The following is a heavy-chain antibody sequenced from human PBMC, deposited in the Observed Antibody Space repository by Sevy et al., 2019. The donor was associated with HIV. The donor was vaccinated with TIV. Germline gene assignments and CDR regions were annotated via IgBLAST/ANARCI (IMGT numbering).Heavy chain of an antibody. V-gene: IGHV3-7*01. CDR1: EFPFYGSW. J-gene: IGHJ4*02. Sequence: GGSLRLSCIASEFPFYGSWMSWVRQAPGKGLEWVAKINKDGSRENFVDSVKGRFTISRDNAKNSLYLHMNSLRAEDTAVYYCAREDYWRFDYWGQGTLVTVSS. D-gene: IGHD3-3*01. CDR3: AREDYWRFDY. CDR2: INKDGSRE.